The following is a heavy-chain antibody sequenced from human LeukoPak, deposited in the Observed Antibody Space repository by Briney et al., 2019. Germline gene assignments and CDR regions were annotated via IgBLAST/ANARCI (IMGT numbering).Heavy chain of an antibody. CDR2: ISSSSKTI. CDR1: GFTFSSYS. Sequence: GGSLRLSCAASGFTFSSYSMNWVRQAPGKGLEWVSYISSSSKTIYYADSVKGRFTISRDNAKNSLYLHMNSLKDEDTAVYYCARGALDFDYWGQGTLVTVSS. J-gene: IGHJ4*02. CDR3: ARGALDFDY. V-gene: IGHV3-48*02.